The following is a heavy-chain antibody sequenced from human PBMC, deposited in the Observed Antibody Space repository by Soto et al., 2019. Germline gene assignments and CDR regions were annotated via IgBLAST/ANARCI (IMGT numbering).Heavy chain of an antibody. CDR1: GGSVTSSTSS. CDR3: AGQPTGYPNWFDA. D-gene: IGHD3-9*01. J-gene: IGHJ5*02. CDR2: IFYGHGT. V-gene: IGHV4-39*01. Sequence: QVQLQESGPGLVNPSDTLSLTCTVSGGSVTSSTSSWAWVRQPPGKGLHWIGTIFYGHGTYYNPSLESRVAIARVTSKFQFSLELSCVNAADWAVFYCAGQPTGYPNWFDAWGRGILVIVSS.